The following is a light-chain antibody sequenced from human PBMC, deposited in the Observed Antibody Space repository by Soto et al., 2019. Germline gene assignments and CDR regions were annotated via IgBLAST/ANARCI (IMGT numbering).Light chain of an antibody. Sequence: EIVLTQSPGTLSLSPGERATLSCRASQSVSSSYLAWYQQKPGQAPRLLIYGASSRATGSPDRFSGSGSGTDFTLTISGLEPEDFAVYYGQAYGCCLLTFGPGTKVYIK. CDR1: QSVSSSY. V-gene: IGKV3-20*01. CDR2: GAS. J-gene: IGKJ3*01. CDR3: QAYGCCLLT.